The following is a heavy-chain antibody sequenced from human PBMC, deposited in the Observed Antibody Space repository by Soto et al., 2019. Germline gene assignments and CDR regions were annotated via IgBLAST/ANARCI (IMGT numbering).Heavy chain of an antibody. Sequence: ASVKVSFKAPGATFTSYYLNWVRQAPGQGLEWMGVINPHGGSTKYAQKFQGRITMTRDTSRSTVYMELSSLRSDDTAIYYCARSSGGNFGIIIEGSNWFDPWGQGTLVTVSS. CDR1: GATFTSYY. CDR2: INPHGGST. CDR3: ARSSGGNFGIIIEGSNWFDP. D-gene: IGHD3-3*01. V-gene: IGHV1-46*01. J-gene: IGHJ5*02.